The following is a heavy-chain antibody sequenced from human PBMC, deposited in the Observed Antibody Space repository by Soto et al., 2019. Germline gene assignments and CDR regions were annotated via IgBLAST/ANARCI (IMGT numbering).Heavy chain of an antibody. CDR1: GYSFTSYL. Sequence: GESLKISCKGSGYSFTSYLICWVRQMPVKGLAWMGIIYPGDSDTRYSPSFQDQVSISADKSISTAYLQWSSLKALDTAMYYCARHGPGPITLGTTGDALDILGQRTMVTV. CDR3: ARHGPGPITLGTTGDALDI. V-gene: IGHV5-51*01. CDR2: IYPGDSDT. J-gene: IGHJ3*02. D-gene: IGHD1-7*01.